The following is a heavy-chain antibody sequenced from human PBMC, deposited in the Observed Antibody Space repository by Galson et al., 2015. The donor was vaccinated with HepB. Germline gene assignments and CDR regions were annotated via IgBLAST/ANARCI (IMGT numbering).Heavy chain of an antibody. CDR2: INAGNGNT. V-gene: IGHV1-3*01. Sequence: SVKVSCKASGYTFTSYAMHRVRQAPGQRLEWMGWINAGNGNTKYSQKFQGRVTITRDTTSRTAYMELSSLRSEDTAVYYCARDGGVPGGYCSGGSCYPRGYRMDVWGQGTTVTVSS. D-gene: IGHD2-15*01. CDR3: ARDGGVPGGYCSGGSCYPRGYRMDV. J-gene: IGHJ6*02. CDR1: GYTFTSYA.